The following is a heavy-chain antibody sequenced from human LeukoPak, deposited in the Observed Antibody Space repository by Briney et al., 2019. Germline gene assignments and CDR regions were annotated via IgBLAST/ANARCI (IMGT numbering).Heavy chain of an antibody. CDR3: AIMHPYYDGSGYWVQ. V-gene: IGHV3-23*01. CDR1: GFTFSSYA. Sequence: GGSLRLSCAASGFTFSSYAMSWVRQAPGKGLEWVSGISTSGGSSSYADSVKGRFTISRDNPRNTLYMQLNSLRAEDTALYYCAIMHPYYDGSGYWVQWGQGTLVTVSS. D-gene: IGHD3-22*01. CDR2: ISTSGGSS. J-gene: IGHJ4*02.